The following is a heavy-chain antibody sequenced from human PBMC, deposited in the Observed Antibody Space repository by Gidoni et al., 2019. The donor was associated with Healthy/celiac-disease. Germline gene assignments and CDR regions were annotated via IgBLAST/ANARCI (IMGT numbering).Heavy chain of an antibody. D-gene: IGHD6-19*01. Sequence: QVQLVQSGAEVKKPGSSVKVYCKASGGTFSSYATSRVRQAPGQGLEWMGVIIPIVGTSNYAQKFQGRVTITADESTSTAYMELSSLRSEDTAVYYCARDRLIAVADTFDYWGQGTLVTVSS. J-gene: IGHJ4*02. CDR1: GGTFSSYA. V-gene: IGHV1-69*01. CDR3: ARDRLIAVADTFDY. CDR2: IIPIVGTS.